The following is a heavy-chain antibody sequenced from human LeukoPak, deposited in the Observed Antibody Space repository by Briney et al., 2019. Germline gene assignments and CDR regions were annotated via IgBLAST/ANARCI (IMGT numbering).Heavy chain of an antibody. Sequence: SLRLSCAASGFTFSSYAMHWVRQAPGKGLEWVAVISYDGSNKYYADSVKGRFTISRDNSKNTLFLQINSLRAEDTGVYYCARKATFSGVGHIDYWGQGTLVTVSS. J-gene: IGHJ4*02. CDR2: ISYDGSNK. V-gene: IGHV3-30-3*01. CDR1: GFTFSSYA. CDR3: ARKATFSGVGHIDY. D-gene: IGHD3-3*01.